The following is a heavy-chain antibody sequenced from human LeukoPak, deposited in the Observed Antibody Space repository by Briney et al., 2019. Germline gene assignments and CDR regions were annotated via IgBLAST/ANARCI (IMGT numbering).Heavy chain of an antibody. V-gene: IGHV3-72*01. J-gene: IGHJ4*02. CDR3: VRVVHITANYPFDY. CDR2: TRNKANSYTT. D-gene: IGHD2-21*01. Sequence: GGSLRLSCAASGFTFSDHYMDWVRLAPGKGLEWVGRTRNKANSYTTEYAASVKGRFTISRDDSRNSLYLQMNSLKSDDTAVYYCVRVVHITANYPFDYWGQGTLVTVSS. CDR1: GFTFSDHY.